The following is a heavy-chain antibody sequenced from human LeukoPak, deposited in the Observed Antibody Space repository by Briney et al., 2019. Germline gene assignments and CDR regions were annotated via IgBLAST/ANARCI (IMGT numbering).Heavy chain of an antibody. Sequence: GGSLRLSCAASGFTFSSYEMNWARQAPGKGLEWVSYISSSGSTIYYADSVKGRFTISRGNAKNSLYLQMNSLRAEDTAVYYCARDAYDSSGYYSPYDAFDIWGQGTMVTVSS. V-gene: IGHV3-48*03. D-gene: IGHD3-22*01. CDR3: ARDAYDSSGYYSPYDAFDI. CDR2: ISSSGSTI. CDR1: GFTFSSYE. J-gene: IGHJ3*02.